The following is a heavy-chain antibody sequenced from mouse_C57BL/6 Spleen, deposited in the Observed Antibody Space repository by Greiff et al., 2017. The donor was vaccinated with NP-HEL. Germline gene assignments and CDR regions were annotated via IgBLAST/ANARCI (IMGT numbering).Heavy chain of an antibody. CDR1: GYTFTSYW. D-gene: IGHD2-4*01. V-gene: IGHV1-55*01. J-gene: IGHJ2*01. CDR3: ARRRGLRQDFAY. Sequence: QVQLKQPGAELVKPGASVKMSCKASGYTFTSYWITWVKQRPGQGLEWIGDIYPGSGSTNYNEKFKSKATLTVDTSSSTAYMQLSSLTSEDSAVYYCARRRGLRQDFAYWGQGTTLTVSS. CDR2: IYPGSGST.